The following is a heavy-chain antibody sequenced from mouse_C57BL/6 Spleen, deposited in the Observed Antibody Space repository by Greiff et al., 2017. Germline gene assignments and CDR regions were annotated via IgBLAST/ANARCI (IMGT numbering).Heavy chain of an antibody. CDR1: GFNIKDDY. CDR2: IDPENGDT. Sequence: VQLKESGAELVRPGASVKLSCTASGFNIKDDYMHWVKQRPEQGLEWIGWIDPENGDTEYASKFQGKATITADTSSNTAYLQLSSLTSEDTAVYYCTIVRQYYFDYWGQGTTLTVSS. J-gene: IGHJ2*01. D-gene: IGHD2-5*01. CDR3: TIVRQYYFDY. V-gene: IGHV14-4*01.